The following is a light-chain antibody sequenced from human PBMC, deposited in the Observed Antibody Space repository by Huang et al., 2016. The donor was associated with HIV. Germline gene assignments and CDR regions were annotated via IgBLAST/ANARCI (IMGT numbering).Light chain of an antibody. CDR1: QTITTY. CDR3: QQSYFTPLT. V-gene: IGKV1-39*01. CDR2: GAS. J-gene: IGKJ4*01. Sequence: DIQMTQSPSSLSASVGDRVTITCRASQTITTYLSWYQQKPGKAPQLLIYGASSLHSGVPSRVSGSGSGTDFTLTISSLQPEDFATYYCQQSYFTPLTFGGGTRLEIK.